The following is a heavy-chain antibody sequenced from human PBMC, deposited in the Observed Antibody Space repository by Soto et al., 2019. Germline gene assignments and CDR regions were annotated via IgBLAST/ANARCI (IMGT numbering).Heavy chain of an antibody. CDR1: GFTFSSYG. J-gene: IGHJ6*02. Sequence: GGSLRLSCAASGFTFSSYGMHWVRQAPGKGLEWVAVIWYDGSNKYYADSVKGRFTISRDNSKNTLYLQMNSLRAEDTAVYYCARDGGIAARDLDYYYGMDVWGQGTTVTVSS. CDR2: IWYDGSNK. D-gene: IGHD6-6*01. CDR3: ARDGGIAARDLDYYYGMDV. V-gene: IGHV3-33*01.